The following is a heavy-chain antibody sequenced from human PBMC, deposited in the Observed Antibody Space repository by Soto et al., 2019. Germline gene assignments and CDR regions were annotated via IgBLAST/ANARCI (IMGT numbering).Heavy chain of an antibody. CDR2: ISGSGGST. J-gene: IGHJ4*02. D-gene: IGHD2-8*01. CDR1: GFTFSSYA. V-gene: IGHV3-23*01. CDR3: AKAYCTNGVCYPYYFDY. Sequence: PGGSLRLSCAASGFTFSSYAMSWVRQAPGKGLEWVSAISGSGGSTYYADSVKGRFTISRDNSKNTLYLQMNSLRAEDTAVYYCAKAYCTNGVCYPYYFDYWGQGTLVTVSS.